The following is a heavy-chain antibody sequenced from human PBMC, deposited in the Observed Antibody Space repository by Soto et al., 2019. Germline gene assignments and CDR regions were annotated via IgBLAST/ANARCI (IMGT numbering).Heavy chain of an antibody. Sequence: GGSVKVSCKASGGTFSSYAISWVRQAPGQGLEWMGGIIPIFGTANYAQKFQGRVTITADESTSTAYMELSSLRSEDTAVYHCARPNSSSSAIYYYYYGMDVWGQGTTVTVSS. V-gene: IGHV1-69*13. CDR3: ARPNSSSSAIYYYYYGMDV. CDR2: IIPIFGTA. D-gene: IGHD6-6*01. J-gene: IGHJ6*02. CDR1: GGTFSSYA.